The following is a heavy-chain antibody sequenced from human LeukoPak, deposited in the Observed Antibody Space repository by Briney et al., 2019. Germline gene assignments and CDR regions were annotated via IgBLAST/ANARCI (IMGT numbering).Heavy chain of an antibody. CDR3: AKDLYSSAWYPYGNFDY. Sequence: GGSLRLSCEASGFAFSNYGMHWVRQAPGKGLEWVAFIRYDGSNKYYPDSVKGRFPVSRDNSKNTLYLQMNSLTPEDTALYFCAKDLYSSAWYPYGNFDYWGQGTLVTVSS. J-gene: IGHJ4*02. CDR2: IRYDGSNK. V-gene: IGHV3-30*02. D-gene: IGHD6-19*01. CDR1: GFAFSNYG.